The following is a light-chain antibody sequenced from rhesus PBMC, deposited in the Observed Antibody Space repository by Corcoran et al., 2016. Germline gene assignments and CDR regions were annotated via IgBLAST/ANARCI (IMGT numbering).Light chain of an antibody. Sequence: DIQMTQSPSSLSASVGDRVTITFRASENINNYLNWYQQKPGKAPNLLVYEASTLQSGVPSRFSGSGSGTDYTFTISSLQPEDVATYYFQLGFYAPYSFGRGTKVEIK. J-gene: IGKJ2*01. CDR2: EAS. CDR1: ENINNY. V-gene: IGKV1-74*01. CDR3: QLGFYAPYS.